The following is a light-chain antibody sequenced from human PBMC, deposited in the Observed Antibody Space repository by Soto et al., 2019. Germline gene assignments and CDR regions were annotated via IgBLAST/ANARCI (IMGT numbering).Light chain of an antibody. V-gene: IGKV3-11*01. CDR1: QSVSSY. Sequence: EIVLTQSPATLSLSPGERATLSCRASQSVSSYLAWYQQKPGQAPRLLIYDASNRATGIPARFSGSGSGTDFPLTISSLEPDDFAVYYCQQRSDWPSTFGGGTKVPIK. CDR3: QQRSDWPST. J-gene: IGKJ4*01. CDR2: DAS.